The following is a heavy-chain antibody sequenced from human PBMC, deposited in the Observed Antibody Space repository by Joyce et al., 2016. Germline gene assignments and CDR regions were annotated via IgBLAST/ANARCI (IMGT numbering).Heavy chain of an antibody. CDR1: GFNFSSYR. J-gene: IGHJ6*02. Sequence: EVQLAESGGGLVQPGGSLRLSCTASGFNFSSYRMNWVRQAPGKGLEWVSYISSSSSSSSSIDHADSVKGRFTISRDNAKNSLYLEMNSLRAEDTAVYYCVREVDLAMFKMNDYHGMDVWGQGTTVTVSS. V-gene: IGHV3-48*04. CDR3: VREVDLAMFKMNDYHGMDV. CDR2: ISSSSSSSSSI. D-gene: IGHD1-1*01.